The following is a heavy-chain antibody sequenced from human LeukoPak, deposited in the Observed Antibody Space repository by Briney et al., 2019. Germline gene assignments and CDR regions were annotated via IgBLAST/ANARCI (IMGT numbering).Heavy chain of an antibody. CDR3: AAIYYYDSSGHDAFDI. Sequence: GESLKISCKGSGYSFTSYWIGWVRQMPGKGLEWMGIIYPGDSDTRYSPSFQGQATISADKSISTAYLQWSSLKASDTAMYYCAAIYYYDSSGHDAFDIWGQGTMVAVSS. J-gene: IGHJ3*02. CDR1: GYSFTSYW. CDR2: IYPGDSDT. D-gene: IGHD3-22*01. V-gene: IGHV5-51*01.